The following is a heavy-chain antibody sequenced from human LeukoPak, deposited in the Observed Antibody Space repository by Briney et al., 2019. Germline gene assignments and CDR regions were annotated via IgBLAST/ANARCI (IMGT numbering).Heavy chain of an antibody. Sequence: GGSLRLSCAASGFTFSSYGMHWVRQAPGKGLEWVAFIRYDGSNKYCADSVKGRFTISRDNSKNTLYLQMNSLRAEDTAVYYCARSAIVGATKGAFDIWGQGTMVTVSS. CDR1: GFTFSSYG. D-gene: IGHD1-26*01. CDR3: ARSAIVGATKGAFDI. J-gene: IGHJ3*02. CDR2: IRYDGSNK. V-gene: IGHV3-30*02.